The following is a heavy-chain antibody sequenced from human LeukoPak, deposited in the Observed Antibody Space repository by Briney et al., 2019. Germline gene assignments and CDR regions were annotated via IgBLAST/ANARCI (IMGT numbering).Heavy chain of an antibody. D-gene: IGHD6-13*01. CDR2: IYYTGST. Sequence: PSETLSLTCAVCGGSISSFYWSWIRQPPGKGLEWIGYIYYTGSTDYNPSLRGRVTISVGTSRNEFSLKLTSVTAADTAVYHCARHARFQQLGSFDSWGQGTLVTVSS. J-gene: IGHJ4*02. CDR1: GGSISSFY. V-gene: IGHV4-59*08. CDR3: ARHARFQQLGSFDS.